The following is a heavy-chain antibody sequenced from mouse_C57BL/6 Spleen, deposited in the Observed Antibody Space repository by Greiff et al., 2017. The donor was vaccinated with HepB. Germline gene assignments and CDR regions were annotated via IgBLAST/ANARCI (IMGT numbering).Heavy chain of an antibody. CDR1: GYTFTSYG. D-gene: IGHD2-5*01. Sequence: VQLQQSGAELARPGASVKLSCKASGYTFTSYGISWVKQRTGQGLEWIGEIYPRSGNTYYNEKFKGKATLTADKSSSTASMELRSLTSEDSAVYFCARNPLYSNYLYYFDYWGQGTTLTVSS. CDR2: IYPRSGNT. CDR3: ARNPLYSNYLYYFDY. J-gene: IGHJ2*01. V-gene: IGHV1-81*01.